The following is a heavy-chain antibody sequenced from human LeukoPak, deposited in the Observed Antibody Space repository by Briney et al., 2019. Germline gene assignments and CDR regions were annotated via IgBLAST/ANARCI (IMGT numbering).Heavy chain of an antibody. CDR1: GDSSYNSVYN. V-gene: IGHV4-39*07. D-gene: IGHD6-19*01. J-gene: IGHJ4*02. CDR2: IDYSGST. CDR3: AREYTLYRSGWFLDY. Sequence: SETLSLSCTVSGDSSYNSVYNWAWIRQPPGRGLEWIGIIDYSGSTYYNPSLKTRATISVDKSKNQLSLKLNSVTAADTAVYYCAREYTLYRSGWFLDYWGQGTAATVSS.